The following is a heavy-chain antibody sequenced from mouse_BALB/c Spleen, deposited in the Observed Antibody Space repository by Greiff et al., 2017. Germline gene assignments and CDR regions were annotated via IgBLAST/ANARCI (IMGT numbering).Heavy chain of an antibody. CDR1: GFTFTDYY. CDR3: ARDKGYYGPYYAMDY. J-gene: IGHJ4*01. CDR2: IRNKANGYTT. D-gene: IGHD1-1*01. Sequence: EVKLVESGGGLVQPGGSLRLSCATSGFTFTDYYMSWVRQPPGKALEWLGFIRNKANGYTTEYSASVKGRFTISRDNSQSILYLQMNTLRAEDSATYYCARDKGYYGPYYAMDYWGQGTSVTVSS. V-gene: IGHV7-3*02.